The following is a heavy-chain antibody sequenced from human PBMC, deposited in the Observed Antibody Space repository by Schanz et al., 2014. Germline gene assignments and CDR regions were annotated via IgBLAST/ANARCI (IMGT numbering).Heavy chain of an antibody. J-gene: IGHJ5*02. CDR1: RYTFNTYG. CDR2: ISAYTNNT. CDR3: ARDRRRYCSTASCLHDNWFDP. D-gene: IGHD2-2*01. Sequence: QVQLVQSGAEVKKPGASVKVSCEASRYTFNTYGLNWVRQAPGQGLEWMGWISAYTNNTNYAQKVQGRVTMTTDTSTGTAYMELRSLRSDDTAVYYCARDRRRYCSTASCLHDNWFDPWGQGTLVIGSS. V-gene: IGHV1-18*01.